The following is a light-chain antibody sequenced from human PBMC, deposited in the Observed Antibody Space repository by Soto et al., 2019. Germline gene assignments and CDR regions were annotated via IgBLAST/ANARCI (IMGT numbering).Light chain of an antibody. CDR1: QSVSSSY. J-gene: IGKJ4*01. Sequence: EIVLTQSPGTLSLSPGERATLSCRASQSVSSSYLAWYQQKPGQAPRLLIYGASSRATGIPDRFSGSGSGTDFTLTISRLEPEDFAVYYCQQYGRSPGTFGGGTKVDIK. V-gene: IGKV3-20*01. CDR2: GAS. CDR3: QQYGRSPGT.